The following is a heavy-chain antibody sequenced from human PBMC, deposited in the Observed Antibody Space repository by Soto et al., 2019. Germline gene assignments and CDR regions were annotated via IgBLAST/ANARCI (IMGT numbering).Heavy chain of an antibody. Sequence: EVQLVESGGGLVQPGGSLKLSCAASGFTFSGSAMHWVRQASGKGLEWVGRIRSKANSYATAYAASVKGRFTISRDDSKNTAYLQMNSLKTEDTAVYYCTRHGYSGYDDYWGQGTLVTVSS. D-gene: IGHD5-12*01. V-gene: IGHV3-73*02. CDR2: IRSKANSYAT. CDR3: TRHGYSGYDDY. J-gene: IGHJ4*02. CDR1: GFTFSGSA.